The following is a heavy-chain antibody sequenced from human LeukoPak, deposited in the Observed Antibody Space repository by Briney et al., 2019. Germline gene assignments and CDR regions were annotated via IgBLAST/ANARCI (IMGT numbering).Heavy chain of an antibody. CDR2: IYSGGST. J-gene: IGHJ5*02. CDR1: GFTASSNY. Sequence: GGSLRLSCAASGFTASSNYMSWVRQAPGKGLEWVSVIYSGGSTYYADSVKGRFTISRDNSKNTLYLQMNSLRAEDTAVYYCARHYYGSSGFHGFDPWGQGTLVTVSS. V-gene: IGHV3-66*04. D-gene: IGHD3-22*01. CDR3: ARHYYGSSGFHGFDP.